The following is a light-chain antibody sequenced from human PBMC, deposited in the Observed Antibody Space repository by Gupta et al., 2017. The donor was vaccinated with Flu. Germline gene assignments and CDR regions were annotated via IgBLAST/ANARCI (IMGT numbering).Light chain of an antibody. CDR1: QSISSY. J-gene: IGKJ1*01. CDR3: QQSYSTLPG. Sequence: PSSLSASVGDRVTITCRASQSISSYLNWYQQKPGKAPKLLIYAASSLQSGVPSRFSGSGSGTDFTLTISSLQPEDFATYYCQQSYSTLPGFGQGTKVEIK. V-gene: IGKV1-39*01. CDR2: AAS.